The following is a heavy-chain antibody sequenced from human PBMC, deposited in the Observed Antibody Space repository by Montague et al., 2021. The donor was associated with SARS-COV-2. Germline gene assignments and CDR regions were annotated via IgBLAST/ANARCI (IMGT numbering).Heavy chain of an antibody. CDR1: GFTFITYS. Sequence: SLRLSCAASGFTFITYSMNWVRQAPGKGLEWVSSISSSNTYIYYADSVKGRFTISRDNAKNSLYLRMNSLRAEDTAVYYCASNYYDTTGYYSEDSWGQGTLVTVSS. D-gene: IGHD3-22*01. CDR2: ISSSNTYI. CDR3: ASNYYDTTGYYSEDS. J-gene: IGHJ4*02. V-gene: IGHV3-21*01.